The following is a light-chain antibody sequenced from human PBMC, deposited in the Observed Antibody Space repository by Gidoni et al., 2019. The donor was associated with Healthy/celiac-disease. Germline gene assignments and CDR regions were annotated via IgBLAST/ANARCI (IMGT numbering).Light chain of an antibody. CDR2: LGS. V-gene: IGKV2-28*01. CDR3: MQALQTPIT. CDR1: QSLLHSNGYDY. Sequence: DVVMTQSPLSLPVTPGEPASISCRSSQSLLHSNGYDYLDWYLQKPGQSPQLLIYLGSNRASGVPDLFSGSGSGTDFTLKISRVEAEDVGIYYCMQALQTPITFGQXTRLDIK. J-gene: IGKJ5*01.